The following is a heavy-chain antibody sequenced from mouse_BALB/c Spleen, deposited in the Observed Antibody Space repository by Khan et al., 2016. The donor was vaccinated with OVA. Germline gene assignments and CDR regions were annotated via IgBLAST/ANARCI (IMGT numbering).Heavy chain of an antibody. J-gene: IGHJ2*01. CDR1: GFSITSDYS. CDR3: SILYYDGIDH. CDR2: MHFSGRT. Sequence: EVELVESGPDLVEPSQSLSLTCTVTGFSITSDYSWHWIRQFPGNKLEWLGYMHFSGRTNYNPSLKSRISITRDSSRNQFFLQLNSVTTEDSATXYCSILYYDGIDHWGQGTTLTVSS. D-gene: IGHD1-1*01. V-gene: IGHV3-1*02.